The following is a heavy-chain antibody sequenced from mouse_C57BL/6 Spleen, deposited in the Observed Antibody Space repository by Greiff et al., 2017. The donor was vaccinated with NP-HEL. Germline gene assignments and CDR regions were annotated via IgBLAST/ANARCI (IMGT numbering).Heavy chain of an antibody. J-gene: IGHJ4*01. V-gene: IGHV10-1*01. Sequence: EVQLVESGGGLVQPKGSLKLSCAASGFSFNTYAMNWVRQAPGKGLEWVARIRSKSNNYATYYADSVKDRFTISRDDSESMLYLQMNNLKTEDTAMYYCVRHGYWAMDYWGQRTSVTVSS. D-gene: IGHD1-2*01. CDR2: IRSKSNNYAT. CDR1: GFSFNTYA. CDR3: VRHGYWAMDY.